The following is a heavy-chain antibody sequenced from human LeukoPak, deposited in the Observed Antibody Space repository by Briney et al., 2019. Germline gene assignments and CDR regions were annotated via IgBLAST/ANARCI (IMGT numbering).Heavy chain of an antibody. CDR1: GFTVTSNY. J-gene: IGHJ6*03. CDR3: ARERQQLVRRYYYMDV. CDR2: IYNGGST. Sequence: GGSLRLSCAASGFTVTSNYMSWVRQAPGQGLEWVSVIYNGGSTNYADSVKGRFTITTDNSKNTLYLQMNSLRAEDTAVYYCARERQQLVRRYYYMDVWGKGTTVTVSS. D-gene: IGHD6-13*01. V-gene: IGHV3-66*02.